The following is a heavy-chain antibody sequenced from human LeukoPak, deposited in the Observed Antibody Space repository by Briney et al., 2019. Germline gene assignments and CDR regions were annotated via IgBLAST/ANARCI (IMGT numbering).Heavy chain of an antibody. CDR3: ARFRRGWYFDY. Sequence: SETLSLTCVVSGYSISNGYYWGWIRPPPGKGLEWIESIFHSGNTYYNPSLKSRVTMSVDTSKNPFSLRLTSVTAADTAAYYCARFRRGWYFDYWSQGTLVTVSS. J-gene: IGHJ4*02. D-gene: IGHD3-10*01. CDR1: GYSISNGYY. V-gene: IGHV4-38-2*01. CDR2: IFHSGNT.